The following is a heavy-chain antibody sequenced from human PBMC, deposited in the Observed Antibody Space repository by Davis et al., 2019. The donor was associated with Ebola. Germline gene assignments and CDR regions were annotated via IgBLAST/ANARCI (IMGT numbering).Heavy chain of an antibody. CDR3: ARHGLGDFWYFGL. D-gene: IGHD4-17*01. Sequence: GGSLRLSCAASGFTVSSNYMSWVRQAPGKGLEWVSVIYSGGNTIYADSVKGRLTISRDNSKNTLYLQMNNLRDEDTAMYYCARHGLGDFWYFGLWGRGTLVTVSS. J-gene: IGHJ2*01. CDR2: IYSGGNT. V-gene: IGHV3-53*01. CDR1: GFTVSSNY.